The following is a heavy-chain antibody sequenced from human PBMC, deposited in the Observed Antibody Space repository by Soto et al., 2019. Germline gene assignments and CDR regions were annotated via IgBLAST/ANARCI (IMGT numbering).Heavy chain of an antibody. Sequence: GGSLRLSCAASGFTFSSYAMSWVRQAPGKGLEWVSAISGSGGSTYYADSVKGRFTISRDNSKNTLYLQMNSLRAEDTAVYYCASRDPLYSYGSGSYLPPGHRWGQGTLVTVSS. CDR3: ASRDPLYSYGSGSYLPPGHR. V-gene: IGHV3-23*01. CDR2: ISGSGGST. D-gene: IGHD3-10*01. CDR1: GFTFSSYA. J-gene: IGHJ4*02.